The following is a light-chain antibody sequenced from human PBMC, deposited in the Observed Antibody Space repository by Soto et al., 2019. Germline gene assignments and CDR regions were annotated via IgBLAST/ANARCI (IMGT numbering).Light chain of an antibody. J-gene: IGKJ4*01. CDR3: QEYNSDSGLT. CDR1: QSISSW. V-gene: IGKV1-5*03. CDR2: TAS. Sequence: DIQMTQSASILSASVGDRVTITYRASQSISSWLAWYQQKPGKAPKLLIYTASNLKSGVPSRFSGSGSGTEFTLTISSLQPDDFATYYCQEYNSDSGLTFGGGTKVEIK.